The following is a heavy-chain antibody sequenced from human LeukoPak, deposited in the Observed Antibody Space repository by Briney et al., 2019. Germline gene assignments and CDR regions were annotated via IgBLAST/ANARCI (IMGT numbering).Heavy chain of an antibody. Sequence: PGRSLRLSCAASGFTFSSYGMHWVRQAPGMGLEWVAVIWYDGSNKYYADSVKGRFTISRDNSKNTLYLQMNSLRAEDTAVYYCAKGYSEDILSYFDYWGQGTLVTVSS. J-gene: IGHJ4*02. CDR3: AKGYSEDILSYFDY. CDR1: GFTFSSYG. CDR2: IWYDGSNK. D-gene: IGHD3-9*01. V-gene: IGHV3-33*06.